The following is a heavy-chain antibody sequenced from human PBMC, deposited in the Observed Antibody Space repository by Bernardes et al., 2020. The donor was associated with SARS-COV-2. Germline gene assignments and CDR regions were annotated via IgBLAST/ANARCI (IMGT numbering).Heavy chain of an antibody. Sequence: SETLSLTCTVSGGSISSYYWSWIRQPPGKGLEWIGYIYYSGSTNYNPSLKSRVTISVDTSKNQFSLKLSSVTAADTAVYYCATTGYCSSTSCYNSVGEKNYYYYYMDVWGKGTTVTVSS. D-gene: IGHD2-2*03. CDR2: IYYSGST. CDR3: ATTGYCSSTSCYNSVGEKNYYYYYMDV. V-gene: IGHV4-59*08. J-gene: IGHJ6*03. CDR1: GGSISSYY.